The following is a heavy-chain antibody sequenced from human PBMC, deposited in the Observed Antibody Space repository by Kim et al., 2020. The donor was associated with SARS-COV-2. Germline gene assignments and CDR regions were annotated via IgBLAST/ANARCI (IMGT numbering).Heavy chain of an antibody. CDR1: GFTFSSYS. Sequence: GGSLRLSCAASGFTFSSYSMNWVRQAPGKGLEWVSYISSSSSTIYYADSVKGRFTISRDNAKNSLYLQMNSLRDEDTAVYYCARDGGMTQRITMVRGVIQDAFDIWGQGTMVTVSS. D-gene: IGHD3-10*01. CDR2: ISSSSSTI. CDR3: ARDGGMTQRITMVRGVIQDAFDI. J-gene: IGHJ3*02. V-gene: IGHV3-48*02.